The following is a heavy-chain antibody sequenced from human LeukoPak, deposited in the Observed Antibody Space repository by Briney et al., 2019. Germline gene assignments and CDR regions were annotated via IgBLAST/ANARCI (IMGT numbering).Heavy chain of an antibody. CDR2: ISYDGSNK. CDR3: SNRSRHTRFPDY. CDR1: GFTFSSYG. D-gene: IGHD3-9*01. J-gene: IGHJ4*02. V-gene: IGHV3-30*18. Sequence: PGRSLRLSCAASGFTFSSYGMHWVRQAPGKGLEWVAVISYDGSNKYHADSVKGRFTISRDNSKNTLYLQMNSLRAEDTAVYFCSNRSRHTRFPDYWGQGTPVTVSS.